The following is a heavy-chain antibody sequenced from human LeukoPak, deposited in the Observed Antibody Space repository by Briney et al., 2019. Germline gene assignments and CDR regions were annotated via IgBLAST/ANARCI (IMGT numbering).Heavy chain of an antibody. CDR1: GGSISSYY. Sequence: PSETLSLTCTVSGGSISSYYWSWIRQPPGKGLEWIGYIYYSGSTNYNPSLKSRVTISVDTSKNQFSLKLSSVTAADTAVYYCATYYYDSSGYLKPNAFDIWGQGTMVTVSS. D-gene: IGHD3-22*01. CDR3: ATYYYDSSGYLKPNAFDI. V-gene: IGHV4-59*01. J-gene: IGHJ3*02. CDR2: IYYSGST.